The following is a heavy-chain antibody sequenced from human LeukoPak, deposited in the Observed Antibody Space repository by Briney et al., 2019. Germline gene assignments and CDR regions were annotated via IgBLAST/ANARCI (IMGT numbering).Heavy chain of an antibody. Sequence: ASVKVSCKASGYTFTGYFMHWVRQAPGQGLEWMGWINPNSGGTNYAQKFQGRVTMTRDTSISTAYMELSSLRSDGTAIYFCARGGLQLWFLVDYWGQGTLVTVSS. J-gene: IGHJ4*02. CDR3: ARGGLQLWFLVDY. CDR1: GYTFTGYF. D-gene: IGHD5-18*01. V-gene: IGHV1-2*02. CDR2: INPNSGGT.